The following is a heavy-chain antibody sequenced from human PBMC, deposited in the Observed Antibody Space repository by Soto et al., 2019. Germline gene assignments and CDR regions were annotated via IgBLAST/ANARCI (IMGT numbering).Heavy chain of an antibody. D-gene: IGHD3-22*01. V-gene: IGHV3-15*01. J-gene: IGHJ4*02. Sequence: GGSLRLSCAASGFTFINAWMSWVRQAPGKGLEWVGRIKSKTDGGTTDYAAPVKGRFTISRDDSKNTLYLQMNSLKTEDTAVYYCTTDPYYYDSSGYYYLSFFDYWGQGTLVTVSS. CDR2: IKSKTDGGTT. CDR3: TTDPYYYDSSGYYYLSFFDY. CDR1: GFTFINAW.